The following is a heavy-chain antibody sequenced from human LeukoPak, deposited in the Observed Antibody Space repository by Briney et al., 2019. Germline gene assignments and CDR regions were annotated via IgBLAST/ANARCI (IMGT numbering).Heavy chain of an antibody. V-gene: IGHV5-51*01. Sequence: GESLKISCKGSGYSFTTYWIGWVRQMPGKGLEWMGIIYPGDSDTTYSPSFQGQVTISADKSISTAYLQWSSLKASDTAMYYCARRDGYCSSTSCYADYYYGMDVWGQGTTVTVSS. CDR1: GYSFTTYW. J-gene: IGHJ6*02. CDR3: ARRDGYCSSTSCYADYYYGMDV. CDR2: IYPGDSDT. D-gene: IGHD2-2*01.